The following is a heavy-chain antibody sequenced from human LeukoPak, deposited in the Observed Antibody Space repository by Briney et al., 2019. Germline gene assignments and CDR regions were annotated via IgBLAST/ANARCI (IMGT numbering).Heavy chain of an antibody. CDR3: AGARNYYDSSGYYRFDP. Sequence: PSETLSLTCTVSGGSISSYYWSWIRQPTGKGLEWIGRIYTSGSTNYNPSLKSRVTMSVDTSKNQFSLKLSSVTAADTAVYYCAGARNYYDSSGYYRFDPWGQGTLVTVSS. V-gene: IGHV4-4*07. CDR1: GGSISSYY. J-gene: IGHJ5*02. D-gene: IGHD3-22*01. CDR2: IYTSGST.